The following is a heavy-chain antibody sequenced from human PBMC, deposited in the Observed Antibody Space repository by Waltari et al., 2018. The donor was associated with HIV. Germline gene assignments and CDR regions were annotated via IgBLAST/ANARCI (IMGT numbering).Heavy chain of an antibody. J-gene: IGHJ4*02. Sequence: EVQLVESGGGLVQPGRSLRLSCTASGFTFGDYAMSWVRQAPGKGLEWVGFIRSKAYGGTTEYAASVKGRLTISRDDSKSIAYLQMNSLKTEDTAVYYCTRMDGGNSVGYWGQGTLVTVSS. V-gene: IGHV3-49*04. CDR3: TRMDGGNSVGY. CDR1: GFTFGDYA. D-gene: IGHD2-21*02. CDR2: IRSKAYGGTT.